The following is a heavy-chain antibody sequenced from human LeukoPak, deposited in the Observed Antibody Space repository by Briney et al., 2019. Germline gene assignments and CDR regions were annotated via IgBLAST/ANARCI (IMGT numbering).Heavy chain of an antibody. D-gene: IGHD2-2*01. CDR3: AKEGESSTTLYNWFDP. Sequence: GGSLRLSCVVSGFTFSSYSMNWVRQAPGKGLEWVSYISSSSSTKYYADSVKGRFTISRDNAKNSLYLQMNSRRGEDTAVYYWAKEGESSTTLYNWFDPWGQGTLVTVCS. J-gene: IGHJ5*02. CDR1: GFTFSSYS. CDR2: ISSSSSTK. V-gene: IGHV3-48*01.